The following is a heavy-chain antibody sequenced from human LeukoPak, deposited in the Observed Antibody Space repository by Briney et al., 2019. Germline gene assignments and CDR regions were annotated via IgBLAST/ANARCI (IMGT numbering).Heavy chain of an antibody. J-gene: IGHJ3*02. D-gene: IGHD1-26*01. Sequence: PGGSLRLSCAASGFTFSSYAMSWVRQAPGKGLEWVSAISGSGGSTYYADSVKGRFTISRDNSKNTLYLQMNSLRAEDTAVYYCARAKVGALNAFDIWGQGTMVTVSS. CDR2: ISGSGGST. CDR1: GFTFSSYA. CDR3: ARAKVGALNAFDI. V-gene: IGHV3-23*01.